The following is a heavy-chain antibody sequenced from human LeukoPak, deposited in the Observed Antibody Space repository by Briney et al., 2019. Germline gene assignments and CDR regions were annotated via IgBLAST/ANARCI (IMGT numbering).Heavy chain of an antibody. CDR3: AKDVGSSGYYYGNAFDI. D-gene: IGHD3-22*01. Sequence: GGSLRLSCAASGFTFSSYEMNWVRQAPGKGLEWVSYISSSGSTIYYAGSVKGRFTISRDNSKNTLYLQMNSLRAEDTAVYYCAKDVGSSGYYYGNAFDIWGQGTMVTVSS. J-gene: IGHJ3*02. CDR2: ISSSGSTI. CDR1: GFTFSSYE. V-gene: IGHV3-48*03.